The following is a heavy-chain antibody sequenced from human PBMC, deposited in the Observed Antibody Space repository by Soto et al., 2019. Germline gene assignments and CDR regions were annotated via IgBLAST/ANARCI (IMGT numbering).Heavy chain of an antibody. Sequence: GASVKVSCKASGYAFTAAGISWVRQAPGQELEWMGWISVYNGNTKYAQKFQGRVTMTTDTSTSTAYMELRSLTSDDTAVYYCARDLDISGSYYTDYWGQGTLVTVSS. J-gene: IGHJ4*02. CDR2: ISVYNGNT. V-gene: IGHV1-18*01. D-gene: IGHD3-10*01. CDR3: ARDLDISGSYYTDY. CDR1: GYAFTAAG.